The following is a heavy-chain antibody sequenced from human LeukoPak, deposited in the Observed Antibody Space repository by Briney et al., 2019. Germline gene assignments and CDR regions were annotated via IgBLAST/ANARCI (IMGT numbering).Heavy chain of an antibody. CDR2: IYPRDSDT. CDR3: SRPQSGSYPLGY. Sequence: GGSLQISFKVSGYRFTNYWIGWGRPMPGEGRGWRGIIYPRDSDTRYSPSFQGQVTISADKSISTAYLQWTSLKASDTAMYYCSRPQSGSYPLGYWGQGTLVTVS. CDR1: GYRFTNYW. V-gene: IGHV5-51*01. J-gene: IGHJ4*02. D-gene: IGHD1-26*01.